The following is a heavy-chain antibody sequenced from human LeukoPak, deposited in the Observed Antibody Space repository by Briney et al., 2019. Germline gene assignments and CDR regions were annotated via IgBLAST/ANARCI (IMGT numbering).Heavy chain of an antibody. Sequence: PETLSLTCTVSGGSISTYYWSWIRQPPGKGLEWIGYISYSGSTNYNPSLKSRVTISVDTSKNQFSLKLSSVTAADTAVYYCARDRSDGSSSHLYYYYMDVWGKGTTVTVSS. J-gene: IGHJ6*03. CDR3: ARDRSDGSSSHLYYYYMDV. V-gene: IGHV4-59*12. CDR1: GGSISTYY. D-gene: IGHD6-6*01. CDR2: ISYSGST.